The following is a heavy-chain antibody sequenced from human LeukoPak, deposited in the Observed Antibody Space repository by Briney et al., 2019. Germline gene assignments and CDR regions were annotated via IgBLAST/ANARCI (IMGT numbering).Heavy chain of an antibody. J-gene: IGHJ4*02. CDR2: MNPNSGNT. V-gene: IGHV1-8*01. CDR1: GYTFTSYD. D-gene: IGHD3-9*01. Sequence: GASVKVSCKASGYTFTSYDINWVRQATGQGLEWMGWMNPNSGNTGYAQKFQGRVTMTRNTSISTAYMELSSPRSEDTAVYYCARRTNRAFDPLFDYWGQGTLVTVSS. CDR3: ARRTNRAFDPLFDY.